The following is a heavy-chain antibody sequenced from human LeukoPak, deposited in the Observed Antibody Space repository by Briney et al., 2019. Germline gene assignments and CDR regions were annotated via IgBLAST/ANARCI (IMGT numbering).Heavy chain of an antibody. J-gene: IGHJ4*02. CDR3: ARDPNCSGGSCYTS. CDR1: GGSISSYY. V-gene: IGHV4-4*07. D-gene: IGHD2-15*01. CDR2: IYTSGST. Sequence: SETLSLTCTVSGGSISSYYWSWIRQPAGKGLEWIGRIYTSGSTNYNPSLKSRVTMSVDTSKNQFSLKLSSVTAADTAVYYCARDPNCSGGSCYTSWGQGTLVTVSS.